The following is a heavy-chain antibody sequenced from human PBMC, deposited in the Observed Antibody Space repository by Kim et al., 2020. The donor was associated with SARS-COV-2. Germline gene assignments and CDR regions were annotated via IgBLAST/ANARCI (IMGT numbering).Heavy chain of an antibody. J-gene: IGHJ4*02. CDR3: VRDGYCSSTSCYADY. Sequence: DSVKGQFTIPEDNAKNSLYLQMNRLRAEDTAVYYCVRDGYCSSTSCYADYWGQGTLVTVSS. V-gene: IGHV3-21*01. D-gene: IGHD2-2*03.